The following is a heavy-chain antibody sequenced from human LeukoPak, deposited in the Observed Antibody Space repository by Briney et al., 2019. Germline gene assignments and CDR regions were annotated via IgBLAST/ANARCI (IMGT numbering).Heavy chain of an antibody. CDR2: IRGSNGRT. Sequence: GGSLRLSCAASGFTFSSYTLSWVRQAPGKGLEWVSTIRGSNGRTYYTDSVKGRFTISRDNSKDTLYLQMNNLRAEDTAVYYCANLYGSGWYDGGPKPSDCWGQGTLVTVSS. D-gene: IGHD6-19*01. CDR3: ANLYGSGWYDGGPKPSDC. V-gene: IGHV3-23*01. CDR1: GFTFSSYT. J-gene: IGHJ4*02.